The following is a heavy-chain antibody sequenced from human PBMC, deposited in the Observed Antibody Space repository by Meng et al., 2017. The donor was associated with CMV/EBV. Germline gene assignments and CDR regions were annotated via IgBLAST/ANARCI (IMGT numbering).Heavy chain of an antibody. CDR3: ARVGRTSQTMIVVVPKGSGAFDI. Sequence: GGSLRLSCAASGFTFSSYSMNWVRQAPGKGLEWVSSISSSSYIYYADSVKGRFTISRDNAKNSLYLQMNSLRAADTAVYYCARVGRTSQTMIVVVPKGSGAFDIWGQGTMVTVSS. V-gene: IGHV3-21*01. CDR1: GFTFSSYS. J-gene: IGHJ3*02. CDR2: ISSSSYI. D-gene: IGHD3-22*01.